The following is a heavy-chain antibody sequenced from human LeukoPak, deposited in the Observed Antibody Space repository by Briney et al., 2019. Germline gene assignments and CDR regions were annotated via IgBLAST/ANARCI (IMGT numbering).Heavy chain of an antibody. CDR3: ARGYCSSTSCSDDDAFDI. D-gene: IGHD2-2*01. J-gene: IGHJ3*02. V-gene: IGHV4-4*07. CDR2: IYTSGST. CDR1: GGSISSYY. Sequence: SETLSLTCTVSGGSISSYYWSWIRQPAGKGLEWIGRIYTSGSTYYNPSLKSRVTISVDTSKNQFSLKLSSVTAADTAVYYCARGYCSSTSCSDDDAFDIWGQGTMVTVSS.